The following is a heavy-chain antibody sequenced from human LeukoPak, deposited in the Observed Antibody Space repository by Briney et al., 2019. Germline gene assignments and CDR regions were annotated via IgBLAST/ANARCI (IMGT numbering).Heavy chain of an antibody. CDR1: GYTFTNDG. Sequence: ASVKVSCKASGYTFTNDGISWVRQAPRQGLEWMGWINPNSGGTNYAQKFQGRVTMTRDTSISTAYMELSRLRSDDTAVYYCARAYCGGDCYSPFDYWGQGTLVTVSS. J-gene: IGHJ4*02. CDR2: INPNSGGT. D-gene: IGHD2-21*02. CDR3: ARAYCGGDCYSPFDY. V-gene: IGHV1-2*02.